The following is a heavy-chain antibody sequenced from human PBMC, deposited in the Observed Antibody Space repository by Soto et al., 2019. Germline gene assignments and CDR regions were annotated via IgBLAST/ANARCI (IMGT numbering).Heavy chain of an antibody. V-gene: IGHV4-39*02. CDR3: ARLMGVVTVDY. J-gene: IGHJ4*02. CDR1: GGSISSTGHY. Sequence: QLQLQESGPGLVKPSETLSLTCSVSGGSISSTGHYWGWIRQPPGKGLEWIGNIYYAGSPYYNPSLRSRVTISGDTSQIPVSLSLTSVTAAVTAVYYCARLMGVVTVDYWGQGALVTVSS. CDR2: IYYAGSP. D-gene: IGHD2-21*02.